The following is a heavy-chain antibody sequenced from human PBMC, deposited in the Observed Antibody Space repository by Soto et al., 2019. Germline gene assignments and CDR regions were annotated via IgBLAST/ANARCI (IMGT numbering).Heavy chain of an antibody. CDR3: ARGGYYDSSGSRNYFYYGMNV. CDR1: GYTFTSYY. J-gene: IGHJ6*02. D-gene: IGHD3-22*01. Sequence: GASVKVSCKASGYTFTSYYMHWVRQAPGQGLEWMGWISTIFGTANYAQKLQGRVTITADESTSTAYMELSSLRSDDTAVYYCARGGYYDSSGSRNYFYYGMNVWGQGTTVTVSS. CDR2: ISTIFGTA. V-gene: IGHV1-69*13.